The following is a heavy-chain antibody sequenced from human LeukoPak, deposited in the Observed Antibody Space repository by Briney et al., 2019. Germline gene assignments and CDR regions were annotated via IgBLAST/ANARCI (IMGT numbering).Heavy chain of an antibody. D-gene: IGHD3-9*01. V-gene: IGHV3-21*01. CDR2: ISSSSSYI. CDR1: GFTFSDYA. J-gene: IGHJ6*02. Sequence: PGRSLRLSCAASGFTFSDYAIHWVRQAPGKGLEWVSSISSSSSYIYYADSVKGRFTISRDNAKNSLYLQMNSLRAEDTAVYYCARDVAYYDILTGYYSYYGMDVWGQGTTVTVSS. CDR3: ARDVAYYDILTGYYSYYGMDV.